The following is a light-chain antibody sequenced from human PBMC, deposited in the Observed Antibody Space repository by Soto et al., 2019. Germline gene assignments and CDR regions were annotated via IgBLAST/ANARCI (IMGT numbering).Light chain of an antibody. V-gene: IGKV3-20*01. CDR3: QQFDDSQWT. CDR2: HAS. Sequence: VLTQSPGTLSLSPGERATLSCWASQSVHSRYLSWYQQKPGQSPRLLIYHASTRATGIPDRFSGSGSGTDLTLTISRLEPEDFAVYYCQQFDDSQWTFGQGTKVEIK. J-gene: IGKJ1*01. CDR1: QSVHSRY.